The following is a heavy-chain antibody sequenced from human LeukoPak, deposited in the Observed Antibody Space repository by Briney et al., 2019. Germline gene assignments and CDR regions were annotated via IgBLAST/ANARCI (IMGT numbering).Heavy chain of an antibody. CDR1: GFTFDDYA. J-gene: IGHJ4*02. Sequence: PGGSLRLSCVASGFTFDDYAMRWVRQAPGKGLEWVSLISWDGGSTYYADSVKGRFTISRDNSKNSLYLQMNSLRTEDTALYYCAKGSLSSGCFDYWGQGTLVTVSS. CDR3: AKGSLSSGCFDY. D-gene: IGHD6-19*01. CDR2: ISWDGGST. V-gene: IGHV3-43*01.